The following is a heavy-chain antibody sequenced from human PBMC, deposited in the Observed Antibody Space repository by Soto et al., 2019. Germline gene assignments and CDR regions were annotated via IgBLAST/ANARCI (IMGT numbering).Heavy chain of an antibody. D-gene: IGHD5-18*01. J-gene: IGHJ4*02. V-gene: IGHV4-31*03. CDR2: INYSGST. CDR3: AIRVGCTDGYPLEC. CDR1: GDSIRSRGYY. Sequence: SDPLSLTCTVSGDSIRSRGYYWSWILQHPGKRLEWIGYINYSGSTYYNPSLRSRVNISVDTSKNQFSLKVSSVTAADTAVYEWAIRVGCTDGYPLECWGKGILVIVSS.